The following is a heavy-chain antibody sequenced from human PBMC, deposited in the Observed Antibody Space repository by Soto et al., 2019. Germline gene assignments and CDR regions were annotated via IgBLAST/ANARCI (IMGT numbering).Heavy chain of an antibody. CDR2: INYSGSNI. D-gene: IGHD2-21*02. V-gene: IGHV3-48*03. CDR1: GFTFRNSE. CDR3: ASEALCGADCYFFEY. Sequence: XGSLRLSCACSGFTFRNSEMFCVRHSPGKWLEWVSKINYSGSNIYYSKSVKGRFTISRDNAKNSLYLQMNSLTDEDTAIYFCASEALCGADCYFFEYWGPGTLVTVSS. J-gene: IGHJ4*02.